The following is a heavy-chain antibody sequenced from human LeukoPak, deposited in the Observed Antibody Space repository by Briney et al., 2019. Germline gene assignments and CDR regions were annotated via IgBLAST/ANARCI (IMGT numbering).Heavy chain of an antibody. V-gene: IGHV3-23*01. Sequence: PGGSLRLSCAASGFTFSSYAMSWVRQAPGKGLEWVSAISGSGGSTYYADSVKGRFTISRDSSKNTLYLQMNSLSAEDTAVYYCAKSSSWYYYYGMDVWGKGTTVTVSS. D-gene: IGHD6-13*01. CDR1: GFTFSSYA. CDR2: ISGSGGST. CDR3: AKSSSWYYYYGMDV. J-gene: IGHJ6*04.